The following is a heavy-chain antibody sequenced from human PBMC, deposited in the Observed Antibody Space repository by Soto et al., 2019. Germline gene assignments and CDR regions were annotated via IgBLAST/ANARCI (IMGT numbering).Heavy chain of an antibody. Sequence: EAGGGLVQPGGSLRLSCTASGFTLSSYSMNWVRQAPGKGPEWVSHISSNSDTVDYADSVKGRFTISRDNARNSLSLQMNRLRAEDTAVYYCARVGLQFLLGAEFFQVWGQGTLVTVSS. CDR1: GFTLSSYS. CDR2: ISSNSDTV. J-gene: IGHJ1*01. V-gene: IGHV3-48*01. CDR3: ARVGLQFLLGAEFFQV. D-gene: IGHD3-10*01.